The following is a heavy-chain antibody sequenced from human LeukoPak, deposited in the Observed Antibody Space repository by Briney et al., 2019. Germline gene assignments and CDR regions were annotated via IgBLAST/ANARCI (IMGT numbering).Heavy chain of an antibody. CDR2: TWGSSTSI. CDR1: GFTFGDYS. V-gene: IGHV3-48*01. Sequence: GGSLRLSCLASGFTFGDYSMNWVRQAPGRGLEWISYTWGSSTSIHYADSVRGRFTISRDDAKNLLYLQMNSLRAEDTAVYYCARVEYYDSSGYYSGGVFQHWGQGTLVTVSS. CDR3: ARVEYYDSSGYYSGGVFQH. D-gene: IGHD3-22*01. J-gene: IGHJ1*01.